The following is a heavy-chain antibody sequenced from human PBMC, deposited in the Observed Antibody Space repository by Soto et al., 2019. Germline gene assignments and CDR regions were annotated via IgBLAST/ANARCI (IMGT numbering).Heavy chain of an antibody. CDR3: VRPYKVAD. J-gene: IGHJ4*02. CDR2: ISYTGYT. Sequence: QVQLQESGPVLVRPSETLSLTCTVSGGSVTSGTNYWNWIRQPPGKGLEWIGYISYTGYTKYSPSLKSRVTMSKDASKNEVSLRLISVTSADTATYYCVRPYKVADWCQGALVIVSA. V-gene: IGHV4-61*01. CDR1: GGSVTSGTNY. D-gene: IGHD3-10*01.